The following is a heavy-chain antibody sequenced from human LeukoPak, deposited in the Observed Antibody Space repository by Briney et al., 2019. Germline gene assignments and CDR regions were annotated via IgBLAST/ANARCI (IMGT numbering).Heavy chain of an antibody. J-gene: IGHJ4*02. V-gene: IGHV3-30*04. CDR2: IPYDGSNK. Sequence: GGSLRLSCAASGFTFSSYAMHWVRQAPGKGLEWVAVIPYDGSNKYYADSVKGRFTISRDNSKNTLYLQMNSLRAEDTAVYYCARYYYDSSGYSAPGDYWGQGTLVTVSS. CDR1: GFTFSSYA. D-gene: IGHD3-22*01. CDR3: ARYYYDSSGYSAPGDY.